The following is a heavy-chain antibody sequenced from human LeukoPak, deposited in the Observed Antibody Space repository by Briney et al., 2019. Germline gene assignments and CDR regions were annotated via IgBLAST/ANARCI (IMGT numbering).Heavy chain of an antibody. J-gene: IGHJ4*02. CDR1: GYSFTSYW. D-gene: IGHD2-2*01. CDR2: IYPDDSDT. V-gene: IGHV5-51*01. Sequence: GESLKISCKGSGYSFTSYWIGWVRQMPGKGLEWMGSIYPDDSDTTYSPSFQGQATISVDKSISTAYLQWSSLKASDTAMYYCARLGSTNWGDFDYWGQGTLVTVSS. CDR3: ARLGSTNWGDFDY.